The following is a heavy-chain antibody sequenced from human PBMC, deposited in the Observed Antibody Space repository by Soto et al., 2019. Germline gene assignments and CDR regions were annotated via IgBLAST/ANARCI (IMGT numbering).Heavy chain of an antibody. Sequence: PSETLSLTCAGYGGSFSGYYWSWIRQPPGKGLEWIGEINHSGSTNYNPSLKSRVTISVDTSKNQFSLKLSSVTAADTAVYYCARGFGYSGYYSRPPPFFYWGQGTLVTVS. CDR2: INHSGST. CDR3: ARGFGYSGYYSRPPPFFY. J-gene: IGHJ4*02. CDR1: GGSFSGYY. D-gene: IGHD5-12*01. V-gene: IGHV4-34*01.